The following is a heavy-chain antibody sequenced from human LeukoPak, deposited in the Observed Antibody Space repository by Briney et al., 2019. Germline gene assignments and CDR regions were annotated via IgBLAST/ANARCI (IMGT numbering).Heavy chain of an antibody. J-gene: IGHJ4*02. CDR3: ARDGRAYCSGGSCYVY. Sequence: ASVKVSCKASGYTFTSYGISWVRQAPGQGLEWMGWISAYNGNTNYAQKLQGRVTMTTDTSTSTAYMELRSLRSDDTAVYYCARDGRAYCSGGSCYVYWGQGTLVTVSS. CDR2: ISAYNGNT. V-gene: IGHV1-18*01. CDR1: GYTFTSYG. D-gene: IGHD2-15*01.